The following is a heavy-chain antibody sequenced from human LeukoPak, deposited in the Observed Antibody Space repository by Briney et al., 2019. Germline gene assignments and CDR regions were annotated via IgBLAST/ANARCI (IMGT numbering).Heavy chain of an antibody. D-gene: IGHD2-2*01. Sequence: PGGSLRLSCAASGLTISSDYMSWVRQAPGKGREWVPLIYSGGNTYYANSVKGRFTIPRHNSRNTLYLQMDSLRTEDTAIYYCANRMPFGGQGTLVTVSS. V-gene: IGHV3-53*04. CDR3: ANRMPF. J-gene: IGHJ4*02. CDR2: IYSGGNT. CDR1: GLTISSDY.